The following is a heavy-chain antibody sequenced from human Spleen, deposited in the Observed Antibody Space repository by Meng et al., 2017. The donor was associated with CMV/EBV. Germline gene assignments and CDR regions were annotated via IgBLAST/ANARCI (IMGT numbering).Heavy chain of an antibody. CDR1: GFTFDEYA. CDR3: AKDMRGGYDWGVGYYYYGMDV. V-gene: IGHV3-9*01. D-gene: IGHD5-12*01. CDR2: ISWNGATR. J-gene: IGHJ6*02. Sequence: LSLTCAASGFTFDEYAMHWVRQAPGKGLEWVSGISWNGATRGYAGSVKGRFTISRDNAKNSLYLQMNSLRAEDTALYYCAKDMRGGYDWGVGYYYYGMDVWGQGTTVTVSS.